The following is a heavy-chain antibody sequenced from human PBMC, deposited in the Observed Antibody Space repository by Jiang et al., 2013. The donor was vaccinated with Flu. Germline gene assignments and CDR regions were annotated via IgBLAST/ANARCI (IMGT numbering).Heavy chain of an antibody. CDR3: GKDNTYYASDY. Sequence: GAEVKKPGASVKLSCKASGYTFSSRKIRWVRQAPGQGLEWVGIINPSDGSARYAQNVQGRVTMIRDTSTNTVYMELSSLRFEDTGVYYCGKDNTYYASDYWGQGTLVTVSS. J-gene: IGHJ4*02. V-gene: IGHV1-46*01. D-gene: IGHD2-2*01. CDR2: INPSDGSA. CDR1: GYTFSSRK.